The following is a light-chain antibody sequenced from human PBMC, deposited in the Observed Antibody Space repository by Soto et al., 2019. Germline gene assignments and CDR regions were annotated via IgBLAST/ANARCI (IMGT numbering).Light chain of an antibody. CDR3: QSYDGSLSGYV. Sequence: QSVLTQPASVSGSPGQSITISCTGTSSDVGGYNYVSWYQQHPGKAPKLMLYEVSNRPSGISNRFSGSKSGNTASLTITGLQAEDEADYYCQSYDGSLSGYVFGIGTKVTVL. CDR2: EVS. J-gene: IGLJ1*01. CDR1: SSDVGGYNY. V-gene: IGLV2-14*01.